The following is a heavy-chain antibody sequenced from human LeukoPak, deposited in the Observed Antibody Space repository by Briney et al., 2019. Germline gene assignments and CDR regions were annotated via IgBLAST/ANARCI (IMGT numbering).Heavy chain of an antibody. Sequence: GSLRLSCAASGFTFSSYAMHWVRQAPGKGLVWVSRINSDGSSTSYADSVKGRFTISRDNAKNTLYLQMNSLRAEDTAVYYCAREGFCGGDCYSPYYFDYWGQGTLVTVSS. V-gene: IGHV3-74*01. D-gene: IGHD2-21*02. CDR3: AREGFCGGDCYSPYYFDY. J-gene: IGHJ4*02. CDR1: GFTFSSYA. CDR2: INSDGSST.